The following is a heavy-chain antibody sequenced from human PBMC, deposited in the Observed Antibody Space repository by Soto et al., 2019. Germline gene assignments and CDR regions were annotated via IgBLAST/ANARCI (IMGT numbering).Heavy chain of an antibody. D-gene: IGHD1-26*01. CDR3: ARDPNTRRIVGARGIKNWFDP. CDR2: ISAYNGNT. J-gene: IGHJ5*02. CDR1: GYTFTSYG. V-gene: IGHV1-18*01. Sequence: QVQLVQSGAEVKKPGASVKVSCKASGYTFTSYGISWVRQAPGQGLEWMGWISAYNGNTNYAQKLQGRVTMTTDTATSTAYMELRSLRADDPAVYYCARDPNTRRIVGARGIKNWFDPWGQGTLVTVSS.